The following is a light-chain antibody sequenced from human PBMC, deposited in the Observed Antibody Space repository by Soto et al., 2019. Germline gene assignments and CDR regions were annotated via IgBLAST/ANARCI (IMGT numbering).Light chain of an antibody. Sequence: AIPMTQSPSSLSASVGDRVTITCRASQGIGTELGWYQLKPGKAPKLLVYGASTLQSGVLPRFSGSGSGTDFTLTISSLQPDDFATYYCLQDFSYPRTFGRGTKVEIK. CDR1: QGIGTE. CDR2: GAS. CDR3: LQDFSYPRT. J-gene: IGKJ4*02. V-gene: IGKV1-6*02.